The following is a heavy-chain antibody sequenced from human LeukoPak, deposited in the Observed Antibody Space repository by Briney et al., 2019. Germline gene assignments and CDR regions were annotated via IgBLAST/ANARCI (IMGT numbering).Heavy chain of an antibody. J-gene: IGHJ4*02. V-gene: IGHV1-2*02. CDR1: GYTFTGYY. Sequence: ASVKVSCKASGYTFTGYYMHWVRQAPGQGLEWMGWINPNSGGTNYAQKFQGRVTMTRDTSISTAYMELSRLRSDDTAVYCCARASGAAAQNDYWGQGTLVTVSS. D-gene: IGHD6-13*01. CDR2: INPNSGGT. CDR3: ARASGAAAQNDY.